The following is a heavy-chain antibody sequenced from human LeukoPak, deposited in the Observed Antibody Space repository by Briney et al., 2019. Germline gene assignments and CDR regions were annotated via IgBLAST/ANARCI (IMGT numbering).Heavy chain of an antibody. CDR2: IIPIFGTA. J-gene: IGHJ4*02. CDR1: GGTFSSYA. Sequence: GASVKVSCKASGGTFSSYAISWVRQAPGQGLEWMGGIIPIFGTANYAQKCQGRVTITADESTSTAYMELSSLRSEDTAVYYCAREGPKGRDYWGQGTLVTVSS. CDR3: AREGPKGRDY. V-gene: IGHV1-69*13.